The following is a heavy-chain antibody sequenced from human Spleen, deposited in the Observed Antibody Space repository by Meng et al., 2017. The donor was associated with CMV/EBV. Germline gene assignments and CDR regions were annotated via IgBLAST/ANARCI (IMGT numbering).Heavy chain of an antibody. CDR1: GFTFSDFG. CDR2: IRYDGSNK. Sequence: GGSLRLSCAASGFTFSDFGMHWVRQAPGKGLEWVAFIRYDGSNKYYTDSVKGRFSISRDDSKNTLYLQMNSLRAEDTAVYYCASNEDYDFWSGYLDYWGQGTLVTVSS. V-gene: IGHV3-30*02. D-gene: IGHD3-3*01. CDR3: ASNEDYDFWSGYLDY. J-gene: IGHJ4*02.